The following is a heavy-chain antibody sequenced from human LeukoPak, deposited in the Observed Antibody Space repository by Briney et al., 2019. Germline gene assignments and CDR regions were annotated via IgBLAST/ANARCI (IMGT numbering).Heavy chain of an antibody. J-gene: IGHJ4*02. V-gene: IGHV3-11*01. CDR2: SSSSGSTI. CDR1: GFTFSDYY. CDR3: ARETGGFDY. D-gene: IGHD7-27*01. Sequence: GGSLRLSCAASGFTFSDYYMSWIRQAPGKGLEWVSYSSSSGSTINHADSVRGRFTISRDNAKNSLYLQMNSLRVDDTAVYYCARETGGFDYWGQGTLVTVSS.